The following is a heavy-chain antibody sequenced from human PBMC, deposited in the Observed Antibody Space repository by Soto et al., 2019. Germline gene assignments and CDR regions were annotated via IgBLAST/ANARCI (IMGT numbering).Heavy chain of an antibody. V-gene: IGHV4-59*01. CDR3: ARGSYYDFWSGYSDFDY. D-gene: IGHD3-3*01. CDR2: IYYSGST. Sequence: PSETLSLTCTVSGGSISSYYWSWIRQPPGKGLEWIGYIYYSGSTNYNPSLKSRVTISVDTSKNQFSLKLSSVTAADTAVYYCARGSYYDFWSGYSDFDYWGQGTLVTVSS. CDR1: GGSISSYY. J-gene: IGHJ4*02.